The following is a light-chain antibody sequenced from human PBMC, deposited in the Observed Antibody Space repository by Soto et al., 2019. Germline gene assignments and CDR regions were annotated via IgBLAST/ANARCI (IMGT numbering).Light chain of an antibody. Sequence: QSVLTQPPSVSAAPGQKVTISCSGSSSNIGNNYVSWYQHLPGTAPKVLIYDNNKRPSGIPDRFSGSKSGTSATLGITGLQTGDECDYYCGTWDTSLSAVVFGGGIKLTVL. V-gene: IGLV1-51*01. CDR3: GTWDTSLSAVV. CDR1: SSNIGNNY. J-gene: IGLJ2*01. CDR2: DNN.